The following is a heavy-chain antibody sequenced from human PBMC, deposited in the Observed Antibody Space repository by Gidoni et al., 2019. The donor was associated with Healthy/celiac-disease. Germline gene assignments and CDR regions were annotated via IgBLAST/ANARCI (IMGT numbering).Heavy chain of an antibody. CDR2: IYYRGST. V-gene: IGHV4-59*01. CDR3: ATAGEPYGGNDY. Sequence: QVQLQESGPGLVKPSETLSLTCTVSGGSISSYYWSWIRQPPGKGLEWIGYIYYRGSTNYNPSLKSRVTISVDTSKNQFSLKLSSVTAADTAVYYCATAGEPYGGNDYWGQGTLVTVSS. J-gene: IGHJ4*02. D-gene: IGHD4-17*01. CDR1: GGSISSYY.